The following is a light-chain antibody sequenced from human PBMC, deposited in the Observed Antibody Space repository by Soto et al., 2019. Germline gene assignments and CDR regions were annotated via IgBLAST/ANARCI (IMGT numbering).Light chain of an antibody. J-gene: IGLJ2*01. V-gene: IGLV2-14*01. Sequence: QSALTQPASVSGSPGQSITISCTGTSSDVGGYNYVSWYQQHPGKAPKLMSYDVSNRPSGVSNRFSGSKSGNTASLTISGLQAEDEADYYGSSYTRSSTKVFGGGTKLTVL. CDR3: SSYTRSSTKV. CDR2: DVS. CDR1: SSDVGGYNY.